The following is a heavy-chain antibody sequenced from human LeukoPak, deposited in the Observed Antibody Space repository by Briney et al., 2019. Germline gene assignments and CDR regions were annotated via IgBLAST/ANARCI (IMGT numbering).Heavy chain of an antibody. CDR3: ASHYYDSSGYPITGFWYFDL. V-gene: IGHV4-39*07. CDR1: GGSISSSSYY. Sequence: SETLSLTCTVSGGSISSSSYYWGWIRQPPGKGLEWIGSIYYSGSTYYNPSLKSRVTISVDTSKNQFSLKLSSVTAADTAVYYCASHYYDSSGYPITGFWYFDLWGRGTLVTVSS. J-gene: IGHJ2*01. CDR2: IYYSGST. D-gene: IGHD3-22*01.